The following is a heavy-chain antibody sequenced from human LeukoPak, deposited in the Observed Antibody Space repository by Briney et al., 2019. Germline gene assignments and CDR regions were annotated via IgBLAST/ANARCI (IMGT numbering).Heavy chain of an antibody. D-gene: IGHD4-17*01. V-gene: IGHV4-39*01. Sequence: AESLALNCNVSGRYISSNGYYWGWIRQPPGKGLEWIGSIYYSGSTYYNPSLKSRVTISVDTSKNQFSLKVSSVTAADTAVYFCARPSYGDYVYFDYWGQGTLVTVSS. CDR3: ARPSYGDYVYFDY. CDR1: GRYISSNGYY. CDR2: IYYSGST. J-gene: IGHJ4*02.